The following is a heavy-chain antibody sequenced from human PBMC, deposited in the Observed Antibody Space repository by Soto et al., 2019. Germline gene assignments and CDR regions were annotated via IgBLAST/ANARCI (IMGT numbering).Heavy chain of an antibody. CDR2: IYPGDSDT. CDR3: ARQGSSGYYYYGMDV. CDR1: GYRFASYW. D-gene: IGHD6-6*01. Sequence: GESLKISCKGTGYRFASYWIAWVRQMPGKGLEWMGIIYPGDSDTRYSPSFQGLVTMSVDKSSNTAYLQWSSLKASDTAIDYCARQGSSGYYYYGMDVWGQGTTVTVSS. J-gene: IGHJ6*02. V-gene: IGHV5-51*01.